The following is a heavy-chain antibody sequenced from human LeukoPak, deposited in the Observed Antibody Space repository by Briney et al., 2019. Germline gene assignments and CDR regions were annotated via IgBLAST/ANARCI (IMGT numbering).Heavy chain of an antibody. CDR3: ARTPYSSGYYSPPGY. CDR1: GGSFSGYY. V-gene: IGHV4-34*01. D-gene: IGHD3-22*01. Sequence: SETLSLTCAVYGGSFSGYYWSWIRQPPGKGLEWIGEINHSGSTNYNPSLKSRVTISVDTSKNQFSLKLSSVTAADTAVYYCARTPYSSGYYSPPGYWGQGTLVTVSS. J-gene: IGHJ4*02. CDR2: INHSGST.